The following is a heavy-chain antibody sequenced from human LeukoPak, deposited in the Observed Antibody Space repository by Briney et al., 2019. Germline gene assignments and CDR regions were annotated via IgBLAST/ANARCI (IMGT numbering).Heavy chain of an antibody. CDR2: TFGSGGSP. V-gene: IGHV3-23*01. CDR3: GKTTVGYSSGQKPAWPVDY. Sequence: GGSLRLSCEASGFTFGSHAMYWVRQAPGKGLEWVAGTFGSGGSPHYADPVKGRFTISRDNSRNTVYLQINSLRAEDTAVHYCGKTTVGYSSGQKPAWPVDYWGQGTLVTVSS. D-gene: IGHD5-18*01. CDR1: GFTFGSHA. J-gene: IGHJ4*02.